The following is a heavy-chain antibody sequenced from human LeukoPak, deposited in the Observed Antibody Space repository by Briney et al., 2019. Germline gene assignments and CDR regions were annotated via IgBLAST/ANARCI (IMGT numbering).Heavy chain of an antibody. CDR2: ISGYNGKT. J-gene: IGHJ4*02. CDR1: GYTFTSYG. CDR3: ARDPDGDYDLDY. Sequence: GASVKVSCEASGYTFTSYGMSWVRQAPGQALEWMGWISGYNGKTNYAQKFQGRVTMTTDTSTSTAYMELRSLRSDDTAVYYCARDPDGDYDLDYWGQGTLVTVSS. V-gene: IGHV1-18*04. D-gene: IGHD4-17*01.